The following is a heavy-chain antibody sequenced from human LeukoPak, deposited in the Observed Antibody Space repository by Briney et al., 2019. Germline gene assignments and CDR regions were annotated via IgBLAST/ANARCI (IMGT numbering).Heavy chain of an antibody. V-gene: IGHV1-2*04. CDR3: ARVYRIAAPWFDP. D-gene: IGHD6-13*01. CDR2: INPNSGGT. CDR1: GYTFTGYY. J-gene: IGHJ5*02. Sequence: ASVKVSCKASGYTFTGYYMHWVRQAPGQGLEWMGWINPNSGGTNYAQKFQGWVTMTRDTSISTAYMELSRLRSDDTAVYYCARVYRIAAPWFDPWGQGTLVTVSS.